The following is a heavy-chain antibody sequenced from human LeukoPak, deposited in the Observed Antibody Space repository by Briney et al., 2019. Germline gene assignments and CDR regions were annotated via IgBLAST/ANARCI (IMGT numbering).Heavy chain of an antibody. D-gene: IGHD7-27*01. V-gene: IGHV4-34*01. CDR3: ARMTGDRPFDY. Sequence: PSETLSLTCAVYGGSFSGYYWSWIRQPPGKGLEWMGEINHSGGTNYNPSLKSRVTLSVDTSTTQFSLKLSSVTAAAPAVYYCARMTGDRPFDYWGQGTLVTVSS. CDR2: INHSGGT. CDR1: GGSFSGYY. J-gene: IGHJ4*02.